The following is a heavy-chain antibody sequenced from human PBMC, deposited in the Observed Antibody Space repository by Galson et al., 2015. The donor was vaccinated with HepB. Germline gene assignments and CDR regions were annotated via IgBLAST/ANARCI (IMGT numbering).Heavy chain of an antibody. J-gene: IGHJ3*02. V-gene: IGHV3-48*02. CDR2: ISSSSSTI. Sequence: SLRLSCAASGFTFSSYSMNWVRQAPGKGLEWVSYISSSSSTIYYADSVKGRFTISRDNAKNSLYLQMNSLRDEDTAVYYCARPTKREPYYYDSSGYFDAFDIWGQGTMVTVSS. CDR3: ARPTKREPYYYDSSGYFDAFDI. D-gene: IGHD3-22*01. CDR1: GFTFSSYS.